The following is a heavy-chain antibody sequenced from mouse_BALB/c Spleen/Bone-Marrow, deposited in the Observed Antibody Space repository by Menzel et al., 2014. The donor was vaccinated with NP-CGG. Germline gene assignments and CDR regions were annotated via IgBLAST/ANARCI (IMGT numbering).Heavy chain of an antibody. Sequence: QVQLQQPGPELVRPGVSVKISCKGSGYTFTDYAMHWVKQCHAKSLEWIGVISTYYGNTNYNQKFKGKATMTVDKSSSTAYMELARLASEDSAIYYCARWLQAMDYWGQGTSVTVSS. CDR2: ISTYYGNT. J-gene: IGHJ4*01. CDR3: ARWLQAMDY. CDR1: GYTFTDYA. V-gene: IGHV1-67*01. D-gene: IGHD2-2*01.